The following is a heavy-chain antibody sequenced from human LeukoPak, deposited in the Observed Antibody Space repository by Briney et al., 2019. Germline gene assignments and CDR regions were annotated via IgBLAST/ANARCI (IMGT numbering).Heavy chain of an antibody. D-gene: IGHD2-2*01. CDR3: TTGGGYCSSTRCFDY. J-gene: IGHJ4*02. CDR2: IIPIFGTA. CDR1: GGTFSSYA. V-gene: IGHV1-69*13. Sequence: ASVKVSCKASGGTFSSYAISWVRQAPGQGLEWMGGIIPIFGTANYAQKFQGRVTITADESTSTAYMELNSLKTEDTAVYYCTTGGGYCSSTRCFDYWGQGTLVTVSS.